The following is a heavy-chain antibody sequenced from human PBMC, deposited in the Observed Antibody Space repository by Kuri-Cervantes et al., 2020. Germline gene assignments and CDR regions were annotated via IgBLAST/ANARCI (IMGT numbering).Heavy chain of an antibody. Sequence: SETLSLTCAVDSGSFSGYSWSWNRQPPGKWLEWIGEINHSGSTNYNPSLKRRDTISVDTSKNQFSLKLSSVTAAGTAFYYFARAALLRYFDWLNWFDPWGKGTLVTVSS. CDR3: ARAALLRYFDWLNWFDP. J-gene: IGHJ5*02. CDR1: SGSFSGYS. V-gene: IGHV4-34*01. CDR2: INHSGST. D-gene: IGHD3-9*01.